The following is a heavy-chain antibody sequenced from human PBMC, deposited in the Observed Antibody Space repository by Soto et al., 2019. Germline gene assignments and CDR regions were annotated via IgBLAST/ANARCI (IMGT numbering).Heavy chain of an antibody. J-gene: IGHJ4*02. CDR3: ATPETKWELIYFDY. V-gene: IGHV3-11*01. CDR2: ISTSGDSR. Sequence: QVHLVESGGGLVKPGGSLRLSCAASGFSFSDYYMSWIRQAPGKGLEWVSYISTSGDSRYYADSVKGRFTISRDNAKNSLYLHMNSLRAEDTAVYYCATPETKWELIYFDYWGQGTLVTVSS. D-gene: IGHD1-26*01. CDR1: GFSFSDYY.